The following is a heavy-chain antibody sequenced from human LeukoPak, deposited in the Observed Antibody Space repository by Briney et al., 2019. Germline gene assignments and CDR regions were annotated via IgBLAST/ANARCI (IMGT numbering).Heavy chain of an antibody. V-gene: IGHV4-38-2*02. CDR2: IYHSGST. CDR3: ARGRWGRSGYYYAPGGSYYYYYMDV. J-gene: IGHJ6*03. D-gene: IGHD3-22*01. Sequence: ESSETLSLTCTVSGYSISSGYYWGWIRQPPGKGLEWIGSIYHSGSTYYNPSLKSRVTISVDTSKNQFSLKLSSVTAADTAVYYCARGRWGRSGYYYAPGGSYYYYYMDVWGKGTTVTVSS. CDR1: GYSISSGYY.